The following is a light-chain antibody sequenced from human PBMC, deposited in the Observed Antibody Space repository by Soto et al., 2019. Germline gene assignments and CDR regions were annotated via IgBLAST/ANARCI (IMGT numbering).Light chain of an antibody. Sequence: ELLMPPSQATLSVSPVSLSHSSWMSSQTITSNLAWYQRKPGQAPRLLIYDASSRATGIPDRFSGGGSGTDFTLTISRLEPEDFAVYYCQQFSSYPLTCGRGTTGDIK. CDR3: QQFSSYPLT. J-gene: IGKJ4*01. V-gene: IGKV3-20*01. CDR2: DAS. CDR1: QTITSN.